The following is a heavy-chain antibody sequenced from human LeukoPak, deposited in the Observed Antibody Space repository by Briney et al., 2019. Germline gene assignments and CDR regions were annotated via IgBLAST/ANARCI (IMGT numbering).Heavy chain of an antibody. V-gene: IGHV4-34*01. CDR1: GGSFSGYY. CDR2: INHSGST. D-gene: IGHD2-15*01. Sequence: SETLSLTCAVYGGSFSGYYWSWIRQPPGKGLEWIGEINHSGSTNYNPSLKSRVTISVDTSKNQFSLKLSSVTAADTAVYYCARGTRQFDYWGQGTLVTVSS. J-gene: IGHJ4*02. CDR3: ARGTRQFDY.